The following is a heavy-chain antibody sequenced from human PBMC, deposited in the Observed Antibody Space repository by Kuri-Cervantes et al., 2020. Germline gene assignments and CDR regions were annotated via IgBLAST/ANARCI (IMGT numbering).Heavy chain of an antibody. CDR1: GYTFTGYN. V-gene: IGHV1-2*02. CDR3: ARDRSYYDFWSGYYNYYYGMDV. Sequence: SVNVSCQASGYTFTGYNMHWVRQAPGQGLEWMGWINPNSGGTNYAQKFQGRVTMTRDPSISPAYMELSRLRSDDTAVYYCARDRSYYDFWSGYYNYYYGMDVWGQGTTVTVSS. J-gene: IGHJ6*02. CDR2: INPNSGGT. D-gene: IGHD3-3*01.